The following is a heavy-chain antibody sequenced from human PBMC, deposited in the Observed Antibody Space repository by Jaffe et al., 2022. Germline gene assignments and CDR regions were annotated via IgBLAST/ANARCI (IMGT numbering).Heavy chain of an antibody. J-gene: IGHJ4*02. V-gene: IGHV3-23*01. CDR2: ISGSGGST. CDR1: GFTFSSYA. Sequence: EVQLLESGGGLVQPGGSLRLSCAASGFTFSSYAMSWVRQAPGKGLEWVSAISGSGGSTYYADSVKGRFTISRDNSKNTLYLQMNSLRAEDTAVYYCAKGGDQTTNYDFWSGRINYFDYWGQGTLVTVSS. CDR3: AKGGDQTTNYDFWSGRINYFDY. D-gene: IGHD3-3*01.